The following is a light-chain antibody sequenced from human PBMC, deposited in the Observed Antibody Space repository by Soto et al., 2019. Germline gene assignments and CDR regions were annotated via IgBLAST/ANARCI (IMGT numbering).Light chain of an antibody. CDR3: LHHYNYPLT. J-gene: IGKJ4*01. V-gene: IGKV1-17*01. Sequence: DIQMTQSPSSLSASVGDRVTITCRASQDIRNDLGWYQQKPGKAPKRLIFSASTLDSGVPSRFSVAEFGTEFTLTIRRLQPEDFATYYCLHHYNYPLTRGGGPKVEIK. CDR1: QDIRND. CDR2: SAS.